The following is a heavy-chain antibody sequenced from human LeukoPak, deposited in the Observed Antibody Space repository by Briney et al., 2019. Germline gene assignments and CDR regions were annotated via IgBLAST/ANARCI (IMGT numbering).Heavy chain of an antibody. CDR3: ARDLESGFDY. CDR1: GFTFSSYS. J-gene: IGHJ4*02. Sequence: PGESLRLSCAASGFTFSSYSMNWVRQAPGKGLEWVSSISSSSSYIYYADSVKGRFTISRDNAKNSLYLQMNSLRAEDTAVYYCARDLESGFDYWGQGTLVTVSS. V-gene: IGHV3-21*01. CDR2: ISSSSSYI.